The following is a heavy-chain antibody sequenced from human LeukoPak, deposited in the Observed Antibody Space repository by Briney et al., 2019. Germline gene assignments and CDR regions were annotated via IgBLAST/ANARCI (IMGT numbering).Heavy chain of an antibody. CDR1: GGSFSGYY. CDR3: ARLAALRASIGY. J-gene: IGHJ4*02. Sequence: SETLSLTCAVYGGSFSGYYWSWIRQPPGKGLEWIGEINHSGSTNYNPSLKSRVTISVDTSKNQFSLKLSSVTAADTAVYYCARLAALRASIGYWGQGTLVTVSS. CDR2: INHSGST. V-gene: IGHV4-34*01. D-gene: IGHD6-6*01.